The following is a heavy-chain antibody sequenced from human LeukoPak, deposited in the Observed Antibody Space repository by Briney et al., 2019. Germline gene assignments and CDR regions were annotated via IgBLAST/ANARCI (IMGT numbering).Heavy chain of an antibody. CDR1: GYTFTGYY. CDR2: INPNSGGT. CDR3: ARGFDYDSSGPDYYYGMDV. J-gene: IGHJ6*02. V-gene: IGHV1-2*02. D-gene: IGHD3-22*01. Sequence: ASVKVSCKASGYTFTGYYMHWVRQAPGQGLEWMGWINPNSGGTNYAQKFQGRVAMTRNTSISTAYMELSSLRSEDTAVYYCARGFDYDSSGPDYYYGMDVWGQGTTVTVSS.